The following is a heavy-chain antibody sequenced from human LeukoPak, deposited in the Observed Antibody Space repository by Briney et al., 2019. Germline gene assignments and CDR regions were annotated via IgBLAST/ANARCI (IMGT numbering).Heavy chain of an antibody. J-gene: IGHJ6*03. V-gene: IGHV4-4*07. CDR3: ARDRGYDVLTGYYKDIYYYYYMDV. CDR2: IYTSGST. Sequence: SETLSLTCTVSGGSISSYYWSWIRQPAGKGLEWIGRIYTSGSTNYNPSLKSRVTMSVDTSKHQFSLKLSSVTAADTAVYYCARDRGYDVLTGYYKDIYYYYYMDVWGKGTTVTVSS. CDR1: GGSISSYY. D-gene: IGHD3-9*01.